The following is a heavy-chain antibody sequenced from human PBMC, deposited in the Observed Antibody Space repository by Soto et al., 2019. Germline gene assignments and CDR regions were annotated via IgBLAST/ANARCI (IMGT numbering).Heavy chain of an antibody. D-gene: IGHD7-27*01. J-gene: IGHJ5*01. V-gene: IGHV4-30-4*01. CDR3: ARGRYCLTGRCFPNWFDS. CDR1: GDSISNLDYF. Sequence: SETLSLTCSVSGDSISNLDYFWAWIRQPPGQALEYIGYIYKSATTYYNPSFESRVAISVDTSKSQFSLNVTSVTAADTAVYFCARGRYCLTGRCFPNWFDSWDQGALVTVSS. CDR2: IYKSATT.